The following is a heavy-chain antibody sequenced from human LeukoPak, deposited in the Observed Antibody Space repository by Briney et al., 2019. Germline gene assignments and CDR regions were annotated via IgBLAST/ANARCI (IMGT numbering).Heavy chain of an antibody. D-gene: IGHD6-13*01. Sequence: GASVKVSCKASGYTFTGYFLHWVRRAPGQGFEWMGWINPNSGDTSYTQTFQGRVTMTRDTSISTAYMELSSPRSDDTAVYYCARAQSLTAPAGTFANSWGQGTLVTVSS. CDR3: ARAQSLTAPAGTFANS. J-gene: IGHJ4*02. CDR1: GYTFTGYF. CDR2: INPNSGDT. V-gene: IGHV1-2*02.